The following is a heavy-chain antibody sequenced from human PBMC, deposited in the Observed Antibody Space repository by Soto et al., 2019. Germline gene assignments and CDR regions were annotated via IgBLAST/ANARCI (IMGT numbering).Heavy chain of an antibody. CDR3: ARAVPLLGSAARPEPPDNWFDP. CDR1: GGSISSGDYY. D-gene: IGHD6-6*01. Sequence: SETLSLTCTVSGGSISSGDYYWSWIRQPPGKGLEWIGYIYYSGSTYYNPSLKSRVTISVDTSKNQFSLKLSSVTAADTAVYYCARAVPLLGSAARPEPPDNWFDPCGQGTLVTVYS. CDR2: IYYSGST. V-gene: IGHV4-30-4*01. J-gene: IGHJ5*02.